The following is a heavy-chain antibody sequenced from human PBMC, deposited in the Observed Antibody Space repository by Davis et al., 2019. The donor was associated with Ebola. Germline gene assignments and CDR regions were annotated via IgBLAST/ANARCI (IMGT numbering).Heavy chain of an antibody. CDR2: INPSGDGT. V-gene: IGHV1-46*01. J-gene: IGHJ4*02. CDR1: GFTFANFH. Sequence: ASVKVSCKASGFTFANFHMHWVRQAPGQGLEWMGIINPSGDGTSYAQKFQGRLTMTRDTSTSTVSMELNSLRSEDTAVYFCARGGDMTTLTSTLFDYWGQGTLVTVSS. D-gene: IGHD4-11*01. CDR3: ARGGDMTTLTSTLFDY.